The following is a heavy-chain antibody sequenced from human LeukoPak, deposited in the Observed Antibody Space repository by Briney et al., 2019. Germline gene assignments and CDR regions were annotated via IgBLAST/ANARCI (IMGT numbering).Heavy chain of an antibody. CDR1: GGSFSGYY. D-gene: IGHD6-13*01. Sequence: SETLSLTCAVYGGSFSGYYWSWIRQPPGKGLEWIGEINHSGSANYNPSLKSRVTISVDRSKNQFSLKLTSVTAADTAVYYCARLAIEPWSSSPEYFQHWGQGTLVTVSS. CDR2: INHSGSA. CDR3: ARLAIEPWSSSPEYFQH. V-gene: IGHV4-34*01. J-gene: IGHJ1*01.